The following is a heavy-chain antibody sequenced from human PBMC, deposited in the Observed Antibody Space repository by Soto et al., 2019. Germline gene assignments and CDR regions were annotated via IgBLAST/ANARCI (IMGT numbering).Heavy chain of an antibody. D-gene: IGHD2-21*02. CDR3: ARGGHVVVVTAAFDY. Sequence: QVQLVQSGGEVKKPGASVKVSCKASGNTFSKYYIHWVRQAHGQGLEWMVTINPRGGHTTYAQKFLGRVTMTRDSSTSTLSMELTSMRFEDTAVDYCARGGHVVVVTAAFDYWGQGTLVTVSS. CDR2: INPRGGHT. CDR1: GNTFSKYY. J-gene: IGHJ4*02. V-gene: IGHV1-46*03.